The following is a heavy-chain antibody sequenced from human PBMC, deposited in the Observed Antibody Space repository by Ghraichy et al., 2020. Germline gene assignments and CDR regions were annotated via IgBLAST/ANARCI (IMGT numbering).Heavy chain of an antibody. Sequence: PETLSLTCTVSGGSISSDYWSWIRQPPGKGLEWIGYIYNSGSTNYNPSLKSRVTISVDTSKNQFSLRLSSVTAADTAMYYCARRYCGGGTCYSGAGGFDPWGQGTLVTVSS. CDR3: ARRYCGGGTCYSGAGGFDP. V-gene: IGHV4-59*01. CDR2: IYNSGST. J-gene: IGHJ5*02. CDR1: GGSISSDY. D-gene: IGHD2-15*01.